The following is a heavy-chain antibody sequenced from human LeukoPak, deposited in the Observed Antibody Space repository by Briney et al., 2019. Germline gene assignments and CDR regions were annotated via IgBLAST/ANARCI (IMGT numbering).Heavy chain of an antibody. D-gene: IGHD2-21*01. J-gene: IGHJ4*02. V-gene: IGHV3-23*01. Sequence: PGGSLRLSCAASGFTFSSYAMSWVRQAPGKGLEWVSAISGSGGSTYYADSVKGRFTISRDNSKNTLYLQMNSLRAEDTAVYYCAKFLPTHIVVANYYFDYWGQGTLVNVSS. CDR1: GFTFSSYA. CDR3: AKFLPTHIVVANYYFDY. CDR2: ISGSGGST.